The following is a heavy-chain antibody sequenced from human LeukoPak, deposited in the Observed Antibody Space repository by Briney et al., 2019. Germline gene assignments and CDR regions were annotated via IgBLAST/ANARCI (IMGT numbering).Heavy chain of an antibody. Sequence: GGSLRLSXAASGFTFSSYAMNWVRQAPGKGLEWVSSISESGDKTDYADSVRGRFTISRDNSQNTLYLQMNSLRVEDTALYYCAKQWVDCWGQGTLVTVSS. J-gene: IGHJ4*02. CDR2: ISESGDKT. CDR1: GFTFSSYA. CDR3: AKQWVDC. D-gene: IGHD1-26*01. V-gene: IGHV3-23*01.